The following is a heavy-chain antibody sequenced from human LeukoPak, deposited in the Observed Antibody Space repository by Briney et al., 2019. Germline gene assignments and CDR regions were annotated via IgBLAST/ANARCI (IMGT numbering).Heavy chain of an antibody. CDR1: GFTFDNYA. Sequence: PGGSLRLSCAASGFTFDNYAMNWVRQAPGKGLEWVSTFRYRGGYTDYADSVKGRFTISRDSSKTTLFLQMNTLRAEDTAVYYCAKGGLGYCSSTSCYRLAAFDIWGQGTMVTVSS. CDR2: FRYRGGYT. D-gene: IGHD2-2*01. V-gene: IGHV3-23*01. CDR3: AKGGLGYCSSTSCYRLAAFDI. J-gene: IGHJ3*02.